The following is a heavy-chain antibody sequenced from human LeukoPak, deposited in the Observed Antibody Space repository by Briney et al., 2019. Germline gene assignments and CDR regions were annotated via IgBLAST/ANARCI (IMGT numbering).Heavy chain of an antibody. CDR3: VSGGSGYASNWFDP. Sequence: GGSLRLSCTASGFTFSSYEMNWVRQAPGEGLEWVSCISSSGSSMYYADSVKGRFTISRGNAKNSLYLQMDSLRADDTAVYYCVSGGSGYASNWFDPWGQGTLVTVSS. V-gene: IGHV3-48*03. D-gene: IGHD5-12*01. J-gene: IGHJ5*02. CDR2: ISSSGSSM. CDR1: GFTFSSYE.